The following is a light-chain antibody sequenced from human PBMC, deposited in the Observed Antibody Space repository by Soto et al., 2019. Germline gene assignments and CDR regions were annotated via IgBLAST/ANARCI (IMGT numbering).Light chain of an antibody. CDR2: SAS. J-gene: IGKJ3*01. CDR1: QAIGSD. V-gene: IGKV1-9*01. CDR3: QQVDSYPRT. Sequence: IQLTQSPSSLSASVGDTVTITCRASQAIGSDFAWYQQRPGTAPKLLIYSASTLHSGVPSRFSGSGSGTDCTLTISSLPPEDFATYYCQQVDSYPRTFGPGNTVEI.